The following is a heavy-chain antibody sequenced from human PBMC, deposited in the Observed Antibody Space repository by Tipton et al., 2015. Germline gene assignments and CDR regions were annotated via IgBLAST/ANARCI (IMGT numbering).Heavy chain of an antibody. CDR1: GYSISSRYY. CDR3: ARDLGQQLVGPYYFHYAMDV. Sequence: TLSLTCAVSGYSISSRYYWSWIRQAPGGGLEWIGYIYYSGSTNYNPSLKSRVTISVDTSKDQFSLKLSSVTAADTAVYYCARDLGQQLVGPYYFHYAMDVWGQGTSVTVSS. CDR2: IYYSGST. D-gene: IGHD6-6*01. V-gene: IGHV4-61*01. J-gene: IGHJ6*02.